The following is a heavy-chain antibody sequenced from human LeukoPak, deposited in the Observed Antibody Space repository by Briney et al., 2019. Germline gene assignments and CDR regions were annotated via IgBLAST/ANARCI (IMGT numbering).Heavy chain of an antibody. V-gene: IGHV4-4*07. CDR1: GGSISSYY. Sequence: SETLSLTCTVSGGSISSYYWSWIRQPAGKGLEWIGRIYTSGSTNYNPSLKSRVTMSVDTSKNQFSLKLSSVTAADTAVYYCASSRVRPHYDFWSSYYTVGYYYYMDVWGKGTTVTVSS. J-gene: IGHJ6*03. CDR2: IYTSGST. CDR3: ASSRVRPHYDFWSSYYTVGYYYYMDV. D-gene: IGHD3-3*01.